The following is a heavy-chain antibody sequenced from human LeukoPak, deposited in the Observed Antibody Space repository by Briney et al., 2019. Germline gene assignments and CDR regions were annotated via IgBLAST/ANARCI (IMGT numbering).Heavy chain of an antibody. V-gene: IGHV4-59*01. J-gene: IGHJ3*02. D-gene: IGHD1-26*01. Sequence: SETLSLTCTVSGGSISSYYWSWIRQPPGKGPEWIGYIYYSGSTNYNPSLKSRVTISVDTSKNQFSLKLSSVTAADTAVYYCARHKLSIVGATDAFDIWGQGTMVTVSS. CDR1: GGSISSYY. CDR2: IYYSGST. CDR3: ARHKLSIVGATDAFDI.